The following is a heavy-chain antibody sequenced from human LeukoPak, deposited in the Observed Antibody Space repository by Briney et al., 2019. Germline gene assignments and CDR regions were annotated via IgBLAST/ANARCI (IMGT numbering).Heavy chain of an antibody. J-gene: IGHJ4*02. CDR3: AREADSGYEDLDY. V-gene: IGHV1-2*04. CDR2: INPNSGGT. Sequence: ASVKVSCKASGYTFTGYYMHWVRQAPGQGLEWMGWINPNSGGTNYAQKFQGWVTMTRDTSISTAYMELSRLRSDDTAVYYCAREADSGYEDLDYWGQGTLVTVSS. CDR1: GYTFTGYY. D-gene: IGHD5-12*01.